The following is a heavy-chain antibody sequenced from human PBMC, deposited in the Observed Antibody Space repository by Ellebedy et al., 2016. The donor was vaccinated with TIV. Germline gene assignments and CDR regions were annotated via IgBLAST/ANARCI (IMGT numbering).Heavy chain of an antibody. V-gene: IGHV3-7*01. D-gene: IGHD1-26*01. CDR3: AREVGGSGLFDY. J-gene: IGHJ4*02. CDR1: GFPFSLYQ. Sequence: PGGSLRLSCAASGFPFSLYQMSWVRQAPGKGLEWVAKANQNENDKYYVDSVKGRFTISRDNAENSLSLQMNSLRAEDTAVYYCAREVGGSGLFDYWGQGTLVTVSS. CDR2: ANQNENDK.